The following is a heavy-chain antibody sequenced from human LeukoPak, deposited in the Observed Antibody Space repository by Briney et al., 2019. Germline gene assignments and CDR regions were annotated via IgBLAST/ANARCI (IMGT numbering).Heavy chain of an antibody. D-gene: IGHD3-10*01. CDR3: AKDLGLPGYMDV. CDR1: GFTFSTYG. Sequence: GGSLRLSCAASGFTFSTYGMNWVRQAPGKGLEWVSAVSGSGSTTYYARSVKGRFTVSRDNSKNTLYLQMNSLRAEDTAVYYCAKDLGLPGYMDVWGKGTTVTISS. J-gene: IGHJ6*03. V-gene: IGHV3-23*01. CDR2: VSGSGSTT.